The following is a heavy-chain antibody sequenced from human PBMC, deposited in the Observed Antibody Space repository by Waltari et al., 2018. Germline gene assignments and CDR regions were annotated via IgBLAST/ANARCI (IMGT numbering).Heavy chain of an antibody. Sequence: QVQLVQSGAEVKNPGSSVKVSCKASGGTFSSYAISWVRQAPGQGLEWMAVIWSDGSKVHYADSVQGRFVISRDNSKKTLYLQMNSLRGEDTGLYYCTRVFPGIGIIGNFDQWGQGTQVTVSS. CDR2: IWSDGSKV. V-gene: IGHV1-69*06. J-gene: IGHJ4*02. CDR3: TRVFPGIGIIGNFDQ. CDR1: GGTFSSYA.